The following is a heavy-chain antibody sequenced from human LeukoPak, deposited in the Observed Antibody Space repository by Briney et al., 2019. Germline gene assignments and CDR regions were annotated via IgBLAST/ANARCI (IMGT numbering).Heavy chain of an antibody. D-gene: IGHD6-13*01. V-gene: IGHV1-69*04. CDR1: GGTFSSYA. CDR3: ARVASSSWYDYYYGMDV. J-gene: IGHJ6*02. Sequence: SVKASCKASGGTFSSYAISWVRQAPGQGLEWMGRIIPILGTANYAQKFQGRVTITADKSTSTAYMELSSLRSEDTAVYYCARVASSSWYDYYYGMDVWGQGTTVTVSS. CDR2: IIPILGTA.